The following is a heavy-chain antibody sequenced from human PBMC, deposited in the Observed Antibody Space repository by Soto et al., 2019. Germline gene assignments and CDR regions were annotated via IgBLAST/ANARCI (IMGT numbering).Heavy chain of an antibody. CDR2: IEPSDSYT. CDR3: TWQERNRHY. V-gene: IGHV5-10-1*01. CDR1: GYSFSSYW. Sequence: GDSRKMSCKSSGYSFSSYWSNWLSHMPVKALELMGRIEPSDSYTNYTPSFQGHVTISTDNSNSTAYLQWTTLKASDTPMSFLTWQERNRHYWVQGPLVTLS. J-gene: IGHJ4*02.